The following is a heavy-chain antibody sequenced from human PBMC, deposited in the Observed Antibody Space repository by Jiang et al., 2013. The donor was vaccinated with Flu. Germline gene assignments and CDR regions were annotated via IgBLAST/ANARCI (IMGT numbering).Heavy chain of an antibody. CDR3: ATAVAASYYGMDV. J-gene: IGHJ6*04. D-gene: IGHD2-15*01. V-gene: IGHV1-24*01. CDR1: GYTLTELS. Sequence: GYTLTELSMHWVRQAPGKGLEWMGGFDPEDGETIYAQKFQGRVTMTEDTSTDTAYMELSSLRSEDTAVYYCATAVAASYYGMDVWGKGTTVTVSS. CDR2: FDPEDGET.